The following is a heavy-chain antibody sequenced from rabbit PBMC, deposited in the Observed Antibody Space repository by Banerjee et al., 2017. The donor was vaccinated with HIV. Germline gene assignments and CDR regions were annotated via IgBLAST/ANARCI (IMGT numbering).Heavy chain of an antibody. D-gene: IGHD4-1*01. CDR1: GFSFSNKYV. V-gene: IGHV1S45*01. J-gene: IGHJ4*01. CDR3: GRGVGNSVWGDL. CDR2: INTSSGNT. Sequence: QERLEESGGDLVKPEGSLTLTCTASGFSFSNKYVMCWVRQAPGKGLEWIGCINTSSGNTVYASWAKGRFTISKASSTTVTLQMTSLTAADTATYFCGRGVGNSVWGDLWGPGTLVTVS.